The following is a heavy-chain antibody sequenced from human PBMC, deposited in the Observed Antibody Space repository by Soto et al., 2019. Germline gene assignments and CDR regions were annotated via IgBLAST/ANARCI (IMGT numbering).Heavy chain of an antibody. V-gene: IGHV4-59*08. CDR3: ARLYSPTVTTNGYYYYYMDV. J-gene: IGHJ6*03. CDR1: GGSISSYY. Sequence: PSETLSLTCTVSGGSISSYYWSWIRQPPGKGLEWIGYIYYSGSTNYNPSLKSRVTISVDTSKNQFSLKLSSVTAADTAVYYCARLYSPTVTTNGYYYYYMDVWGKGTTVTVS. CDR2: IYYSGST. D-gene: IGHD4-17*01.